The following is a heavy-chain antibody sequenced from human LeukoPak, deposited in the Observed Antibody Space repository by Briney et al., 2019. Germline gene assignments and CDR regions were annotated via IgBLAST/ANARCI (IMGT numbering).Heavy chain of an antibody. D-gene: IGHD6-13*01. V-gene: IGHV3-30*04. CDR3: AKDRAAAGTKSGGGYYYYYGMDV. J-gene: IGHJ6*04. Sequence: GGSLRLSCAASGFTFSSYAMHWVRQAPGKGLEWVAVISYDGSNKYYADSVKGRFTISRDNSKNTLYLQMNSLRAEDTAVYYCAKDRAAAGTKSGGGYYYYYGMDVWGKGTTVTVSS. CDR2: ISYDGSNK. CDR1: GFTFSSYA.